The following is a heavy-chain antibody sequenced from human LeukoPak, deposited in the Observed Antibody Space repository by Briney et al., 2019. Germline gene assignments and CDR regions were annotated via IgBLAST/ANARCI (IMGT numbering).Heavy chain of an antibody. CDR2: IYYSGGT. J-gene: IGHJ6*03. Sequence: SETLSLTCTVSGASISSYYWSWIRQPPGKGLEWIGYIYYSGGTNYNPSLKSRVTISVDTSKNQFSLKLSSVTAADTAVYYCARGIAAAEHPTYYYYYYMDVWGKGTTVTISS. CDR3: ARGIAAAEHPTYYYYYYMDV. V-gene: IGHV4-59*08. CDR1: GASISSYY. D-gene: IGHD6-13*01.